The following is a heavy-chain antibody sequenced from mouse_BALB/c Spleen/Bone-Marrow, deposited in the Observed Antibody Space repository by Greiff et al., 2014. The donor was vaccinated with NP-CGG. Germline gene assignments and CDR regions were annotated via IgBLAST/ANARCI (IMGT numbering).Heavy chain of an antibody. V-gene: IGHV5-17*02. J-gene: IGHJ4*01. Sequence: EVMLEESGGGLVQPGGSRKLSCAASGFTFSSFGMHWVRQAPEKGLEWVAYISSGSSTIYYADTVKGRFTISRDNPKNTLFLQMTSLRSEDTAMYYCARDVDYAMDYWGQGTSVTVSS. CDR3: ARDVDYAMDY. CDR1: GFTFSSFG. CDR2: ISSGSSTI.